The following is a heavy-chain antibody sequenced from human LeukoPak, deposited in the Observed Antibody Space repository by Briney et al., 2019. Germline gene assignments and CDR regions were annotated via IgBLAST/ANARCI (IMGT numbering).Heavy chain of an antibody. CDR2: INGGGDAT. J-gene: IGHJ3*01. CDR3: ARCTASCYANAFDV. D-gene: IGHD2-2*01. V-gene: IGHV3-23*01. Sequence: GGSLRLSCAASGFSFNNNAMSWVRQAPGKGLEWVSAINGGGDATEYADSVKGRFTISRDNSKKALYLQMNSLRPEDTAVYYCARCTASCYANAFDVWGQGTLLTVSS. CDR1: GFSFNNNA.